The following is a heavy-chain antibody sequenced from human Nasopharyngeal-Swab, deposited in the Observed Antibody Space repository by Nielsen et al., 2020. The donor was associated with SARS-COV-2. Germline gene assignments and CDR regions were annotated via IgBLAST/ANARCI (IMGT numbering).Heavy chain of an antibody. D-gene: IGHD4-11*01. Sequence: ETLSLTCAASGFTFSSYAMSWVRQAPGKGLEWVSGVSGSGVSTYYADSVKGRFTISRDNSNNKLYVLMNSLRAEDTAIYYCAKDLNSNFLNYMDVWGKGTTVSVSS. CDR2: VSGSGVST. CDR1: GFTFSSYA. V-gene: IGHV3-23*01. J-gene: IGHJ6*03. CDR3: AKDLNSNFLNYMDV.